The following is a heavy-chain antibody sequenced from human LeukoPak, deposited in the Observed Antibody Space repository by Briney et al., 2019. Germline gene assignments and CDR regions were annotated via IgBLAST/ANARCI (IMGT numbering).Heavy chain of an antibody. V-gene: IGHV3-33*01. J-gene: IGHJ4*02. D-gene: IGHD4-17*01. CDR2: IWYDGSNK. Sequence: PGRSLRLSCAASGFTFSSYGMHWVRQAPGKGLEWVAVIWYDGSNKYYADSVKGRFTISRDNSKNTLYLQMNSLGAEDTAVYYCARDSRDTLGTVTSIDYWGQGTLVTVSS. CDR3: ARDSRDTLGTVTSIDY. CDR1: GFTFSSYG.